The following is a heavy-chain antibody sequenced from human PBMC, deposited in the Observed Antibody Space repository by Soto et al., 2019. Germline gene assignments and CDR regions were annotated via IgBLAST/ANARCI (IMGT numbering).Heavy chain of an antibody. CDR2: IYYSGST. D-gene: IGHD5-12*01. Sequence: QVQLQESGPGLVKPSQTLSLTCTVSGGSISSGGYYWSWIRQHPGKGLEWIGYIYYSGSTYYNPSLKIRVTISVDTSKNQFALKLSSVTAADTAVYYCARDRYSGYDGDYYYYGMDVWGQGTTVTVSS. V-gene: IGHV4-31*03. J-gene: IGHJ6*02. CDR3: ARDRYSGYDGDYYYYGMDV. CDR1: GGSISSGGYY.